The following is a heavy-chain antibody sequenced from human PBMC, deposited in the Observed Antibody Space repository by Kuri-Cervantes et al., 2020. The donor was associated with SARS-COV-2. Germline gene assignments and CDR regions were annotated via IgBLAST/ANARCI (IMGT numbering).Heavy chain of an antibody. D-gene: IGHD6-19*01. CDR1: GLSVFNKY. CDR3: AMEKGPSGGAIAY. Sequence: FCSASGLSVFNKYMNWVRQAPGKALEWVSIIYDSGSTYYRDSVKGRFTISSDSSKNTLSLQMNSLRVEDTAVYYCAMEKGPSGGAIAYWGQGTLVTVSS. V-gene: IGHV3-53*01. CDR2: IYDSGST. J-gene: IGHJ4*02.